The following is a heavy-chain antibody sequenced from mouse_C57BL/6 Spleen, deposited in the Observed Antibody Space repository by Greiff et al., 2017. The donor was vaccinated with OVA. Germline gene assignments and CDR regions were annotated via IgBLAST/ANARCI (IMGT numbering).Heavy chain of an antibody. V-gene: IGHV1-15*01. J-gene: IGHJ3*01. CDR1: GYTFTDYE. CDR2: IDPETGGT. CDR3: TRKIYYDYDAFAY. D-gene: IGHD2-4*01. Sequence: QVQLKESGAELVRPGASVTLSCKASGYTFTDYEMHWVKQTPVHGLEWIGAIDPETGGTAYNQKFKGKAILTADKSSSTAYMELRSLTSEDSAVYYCTRKIYYDYDAFAYWGQGTLVTVSA.